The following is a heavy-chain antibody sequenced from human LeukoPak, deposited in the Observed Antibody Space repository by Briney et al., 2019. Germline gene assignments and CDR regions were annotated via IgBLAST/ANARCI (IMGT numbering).Heavy chain of an antibody. D-gene: IGHD2-2*01. V-gene: IGHV4-39*07. J-gene: IGHJ5*02. Sequence: PSETLSLTCTVSGGSSSSSSYYWGWIRQPPGKGLEGIGRIYYSGSTYYNPSLKSRVTISVDTSKNQFSLKLSSVTAADTAVYYCARGVWDIVVVPAATPYNWFDPWGQGTLVTVSS. CDR3: ARGVWDIVVVPAATPYNWFDP. CDR1: GGSSSSSSYY. CDR2: IYYSGST.